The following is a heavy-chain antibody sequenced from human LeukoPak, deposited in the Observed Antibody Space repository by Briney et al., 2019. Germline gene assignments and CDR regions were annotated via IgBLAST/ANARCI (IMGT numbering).Heavy chain of an antibody. V-gene: IGHV3-21*01. CDR2: ISSSSSYI. J-gene: IGHJ6*03. CDR3: AKDWRAAAPAPVYMDV. CDR1: GFTFSSYS. D-gene: IGHD6-13*01. Sequence: GGSLRLSCAASGFTFSSYSMNWVRQAPGKGLEWVSSISSSSSYIYYADSVKGRFTISRDISKNTLSLQMNSLRAEDTAVYYCAKDWRAAAPAPVYMDVWGKGTTVTVSS.